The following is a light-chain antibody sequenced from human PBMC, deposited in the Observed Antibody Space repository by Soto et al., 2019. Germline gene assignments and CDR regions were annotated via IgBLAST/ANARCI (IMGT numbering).Light chain of an antibody. Sequence: DIVMTQTPLSLSVTPGQPASISCKSSQSLLHSDGQTYLYWYLQKPGQPPQLLIYVVSKRFSGVRASVGGSGSGTDFTVKISRVEVEDVRVYYDMESIQLPQTFGQGIKVELK. J-gene: IGKJ1*01. CDR3: MESIQLPQT. CDR1: QSLLHSDGQTY. CDR2: VVS. V-gene: IGKV2D-29*01.